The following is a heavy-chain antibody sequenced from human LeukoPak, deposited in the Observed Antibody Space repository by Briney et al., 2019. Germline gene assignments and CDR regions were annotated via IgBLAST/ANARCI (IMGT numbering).Heavy chain of an antibody. J-gene: IGHJ4*02. V-gene: IGHV4-34*01. CDR1: GGSFSGYY. CDR2: INHSGST. D-gene: IGHD6-19*01. CDR3: ARSTSSGWYDY. Sequence: SETLSLTCAVYGGSFSGYYWSWIRQPPGEGLEWIGEINHSGSTNYNPSLKSRVTISVDTSKNQFSLKLSSVTAADTAVYYCARSTSSGWYDYWGQGTLVTVSS.